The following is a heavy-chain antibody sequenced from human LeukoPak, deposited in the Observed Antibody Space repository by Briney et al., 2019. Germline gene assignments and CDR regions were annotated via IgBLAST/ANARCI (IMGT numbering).Heavy chain of an antibody. CDR1: GFTVSTYW. CDR2: INSDGSST. V-gene: IGHV3-74*03. CDR3: TRETVVNQRALDY. D-gene: IGHD4-23*01. Sequence: PGGSLRLSCAASGFTVSTYWIHWVRQAPGKGLVWVSRINSDGSSTTYADSVKGRFTISRDNANNTLYLQMNSLRAEDTAVYYCTRETVVNQRALDYWGQGTLVTVSS. J-gene: IGHJ4*02.